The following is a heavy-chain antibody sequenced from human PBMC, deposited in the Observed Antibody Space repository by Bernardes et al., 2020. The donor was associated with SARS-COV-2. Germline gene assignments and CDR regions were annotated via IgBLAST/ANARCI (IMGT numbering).Heavy chain of an antibody. D-gene: IGHD6-6*01. J-gene: IGHJ4*02. CDR1: GYTFTGYY. CDR3: AREASSSGNYFDY. Sequence: ASVKVSCKASGYTFTGYYMHWVRQAPGQGLEGMGWINPNSGVTNYAQQFQGRVTMTRDTSISTAYMELSRLKSDDTAVYYCAREASSSGNYFDYWGQGTLVTVSS. CDR2: INPNSGVT. V-gene: IGHV1-2*02.